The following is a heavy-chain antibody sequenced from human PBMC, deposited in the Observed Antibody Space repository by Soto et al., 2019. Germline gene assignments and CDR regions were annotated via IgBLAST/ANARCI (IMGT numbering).Heavy chain of an antibody. CDR3: ASLVENYYDSSGYYYNY. CDR2: IYYSGST. D-gene: IGHD3-22*01. CDR1: GGSVSSGSYY. J-gene: IGHJ4*02. Sequence: KPSETLSLTCTVSGGSVSSGSYYWSWIRQPPGKGLEWIGYIYYSGSTNYNPSLKSRVTISVDTSKNQFSLKLSSVTAADTAVYYCASLVENYYDSSGYYYNYWGQGTLVTVSS. V-gene: IGHV4-61*01.